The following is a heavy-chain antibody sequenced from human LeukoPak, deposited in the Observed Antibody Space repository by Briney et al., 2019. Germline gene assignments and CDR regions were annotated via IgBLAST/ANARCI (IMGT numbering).Heavy chain of an antibody. V-gene: IGHV3-30-3*01. D-gene: IGHD3-22*01. CDR2: ISYDGSNK. CDR3: ARDTYYYASSGYFDY. CDR1: GFTFSSYA. Sequence: GRSLRLSCAASGFTFSSYAMHRVPRARGKGREGVAVISYDGSNKYYTDSVKARFPISRDNSNNPLYLQLNRLRGEDTAVYYCARDTYYYASSGYFDYWGQGTLVTVSS. J-gene: IGHJ4*02.